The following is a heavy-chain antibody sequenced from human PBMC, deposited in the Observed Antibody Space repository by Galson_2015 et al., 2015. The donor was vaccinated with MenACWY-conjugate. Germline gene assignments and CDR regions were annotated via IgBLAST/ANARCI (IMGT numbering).Heavy chain of an antibody. V-gene: IGHV3-64D*06. J-gene: IGHJ4*02. CDR1: GFTFSSYA. Sequence: LRLSCAASGFTFSSYAMHWVRQAPGKGLEYVSAISSNGGSTYYADSVKGRFTISRDNSKNTLYLQMSSLRAEDTAVYYCVKDRWELGKDFDYWGQGTLVTVSS. CDR2: ISSNGGST. CDR3: VKDRWELGKDFDY. D-gene: IGHD1-26*01.